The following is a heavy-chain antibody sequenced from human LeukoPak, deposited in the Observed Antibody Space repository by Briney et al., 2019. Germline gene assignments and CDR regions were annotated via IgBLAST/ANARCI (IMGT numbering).Heavy chain of an antibody. D-gene: IGHD2-15*01. V-gene: IGHV3-23*01. CDR2: ISGSGGST. Sequence: PGGSLRLSCAASGFPFSSYAMSWVRQAPGKGLEWVSAISGSGGSTYYADSVKGRFTISRDNSKNTLYLQMNSLRAEDTAVYYCAKARPVVVVAASAFDYWGQGTLVTVSS. CDR3: AKARPVVVVAASAFDY. CDR1: GFPFSSYA. J-gene: IGHJ4*02.